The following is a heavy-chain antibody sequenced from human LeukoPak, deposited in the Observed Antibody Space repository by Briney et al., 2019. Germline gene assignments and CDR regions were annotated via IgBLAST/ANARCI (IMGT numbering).Heavy chain of an antibody. J-gene: IGHJ4*02. CDR1: GFTFSSYS. CDR3: ASSGSGHYYFDF. V-gene: IGHV3-21*01. Sequence: PGGSLRLSCAASGFTFSSYSMNWVRQAPGKGLEWVSSISSSSSYIYYADSVKGRFTISRDNAKNTLYLQMNSLRAEDTAVYFCASSGSGHYYFDFWGQGTLVTVSS. CDR2: ISSSSSYI. D-gene: IGHD3-22*01.